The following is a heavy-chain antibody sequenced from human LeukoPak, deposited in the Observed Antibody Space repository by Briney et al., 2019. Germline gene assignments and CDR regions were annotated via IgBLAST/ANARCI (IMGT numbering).Heavy chain of an antibody. CDR3: AKDLDWKSGPDGWYSPFDY. J-gene: IGHJ4*02. CDR1: GFTFSSYA. CDR2: ISGSGGST. V-gene: IGHV3-23*01. D-gene: IGHD6-19*01. Sequence: GGSLRLSCAASGFTFSSYAMSWVRQAPGKGLEWVSAISGSGGSTYYADSVKGRFTISRDNSKNTLYLQMNSLRAEDTAVYYCAKDLDWKSGPDGWYSPFDYWGQGTLVTVSS.